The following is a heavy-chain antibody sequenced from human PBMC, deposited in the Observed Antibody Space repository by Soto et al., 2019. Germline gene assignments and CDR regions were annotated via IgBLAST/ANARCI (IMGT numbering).Heavy chain of an antibody. CDR1: GYSFTSYW. CDR3: ARGTAVVGGRDYYYYYGMDV. J-gene: IGHJ6*02. D-gene: IGHD1-26*01. CDR2: IYPDDSDT. V-gene: IGHV5-51*01. Sequence: GESLKISCKGSGYSFTSYWIGWGRQMPGKGLEWMGIIYPDDSDTRNSPSFQGKVTISHDKSISTDYLQWSSLKASDTAMYYCARGTAVVGGRDYYYYYGMDVWGQGTTVTVSS.